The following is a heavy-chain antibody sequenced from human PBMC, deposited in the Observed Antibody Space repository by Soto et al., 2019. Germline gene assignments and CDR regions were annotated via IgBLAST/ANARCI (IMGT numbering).Heavy chain of an antibody. Sequence: GGSLRLSCAASGFTFSSYAMHWVRQAPGKGLEWVAVISYDGSNKYYADSVKGRFTISRDNSKNTLYLQMNSLRAEDTAVYYCARDYRGAIFPLLDYWGQGTLVTVSS. J-gene: IGHJ4*02. CDR3: ARDYRGAIFPLLDY. D-gene: IGHD1-26*01. V-gene: IGHV3-30-3*01. CDR1: GFTFSSYA. CDR2: ISYDGSNK.